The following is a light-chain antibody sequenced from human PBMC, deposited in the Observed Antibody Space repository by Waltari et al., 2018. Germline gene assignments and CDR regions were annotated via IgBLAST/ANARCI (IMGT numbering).Light chain of an antibody. CDR3: QSFDIRLSGGVV. CDR2: GNN. V-gene: IGLV1-40*01. J-gene: IGLJ3*02. Sequence: QSVLTQPPSMSGAPGQRVTISCTGRSSNIGAGHDVPWFQVFPGTAPKLFIYGNNNRPSGVPDRFSGSKSDTSASLAIGGLQAEDEADYYCQSFDIRLSGGVVFGGGTKVTVL. CDR1: SSNIGAGHD.